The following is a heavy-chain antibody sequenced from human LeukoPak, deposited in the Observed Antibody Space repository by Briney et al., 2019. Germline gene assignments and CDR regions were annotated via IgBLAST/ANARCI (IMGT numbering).Heavy chain of an antibody. J-gene: IGHJ4*02. V-gene: IGHV3-7*01. Sequence: GGSLRLSCAASGFTFSDYYMSWVRQAPGKGLEWVANIKQDGSEKYYVDSVKGRFTISRDNAKNSLYLQMDSLRAEDTAVHYCARSVGGVSLYFDYWGQGTLVTVSS. CDR2: IKQDGSEK. D-gene: IGHD2-2*01. CDR1: GFTFSDYY. CDR3: ARSVGGVSLYFDY.